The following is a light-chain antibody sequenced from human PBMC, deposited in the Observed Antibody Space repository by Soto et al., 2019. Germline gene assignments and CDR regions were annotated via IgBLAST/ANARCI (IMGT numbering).Light chain of an antibody. V-gene: IGLV2-14*01. CDR1: SSDIASFNY. J-gene: IGLJ1*01. CDR2: QVT. CDR3: KSYSSSTFYV. Sequence: HSVLAPPASVSGSPVQSITISCTGSSSDIASFNYVSWYQQYPGKAPKLLIYQVTSRASGVSHRFSGSKFGDTASLTISGLQPEDEAEYYCKSYSSSTFYVFGTGTKVTVL.